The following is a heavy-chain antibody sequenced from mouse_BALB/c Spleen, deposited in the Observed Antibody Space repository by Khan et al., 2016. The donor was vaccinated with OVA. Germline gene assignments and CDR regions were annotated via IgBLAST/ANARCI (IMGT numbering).Heavy chain of an antibody. CDR3: ARIYRSDFDY. J-gene: IGHJ2*01. Sequence: VQLKQSGPELVKPGASVKISCKASGYSFTGYFMNWVMQSHGKSLEWIGLINPHIGETFYNQKVKDKVTLTVDESSSTAYMELRSLGSEDTAVYYCARIYRSDFDYWGQGTTLTVSS. V-gene: IGHV1-20*02. D-gene: IGHD1-1*01. CDR1: GYSFTGYF. CDR2: INPHIGET.